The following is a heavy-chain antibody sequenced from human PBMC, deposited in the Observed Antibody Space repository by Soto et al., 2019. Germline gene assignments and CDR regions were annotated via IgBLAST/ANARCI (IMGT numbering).Heavy chain of an antibody. CDR1: GFTFSSYA. D-gene: IGHD4-17*01. J-gene: IGHJ4*02. V-gene: IGHV3-30-3*01. CDR2: ISYDGSNK. Sequence: GGSLRLSCAASGFTFSSYAMHWVRQAPGKGLEWVAVISYDGSNKYYADSVKGRFTISRDNSKNTLYLQMNSLRAEDTAVYYCARHRDYGGNSGFDYCGQGTLGTVSS. CDR3: ARHRDYGGNSGFDY.